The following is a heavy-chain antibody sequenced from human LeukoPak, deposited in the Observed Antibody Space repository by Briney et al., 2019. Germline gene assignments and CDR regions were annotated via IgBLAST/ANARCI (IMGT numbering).Heavy chain of an antibody. D-gene: IGHD5-18*01. CDR2: IYYSGST. V-gene: IGHV4-30-4*01. CDR1: GGSISSGDYY. J-gene: IGHJ6*02. Sequence: SETLSLTCTVSGGSISSGDYYWSWIRQPPGKGLEWIGYIYYSGSTYYNPSLKSRVTISVDTSKNQFSLKLSSVTAADTAVYYCAILLNTAMVKDYYYGMDVWGQGTTVTVSS. CDR3: AILLNTAMVKDYYYGMDV.